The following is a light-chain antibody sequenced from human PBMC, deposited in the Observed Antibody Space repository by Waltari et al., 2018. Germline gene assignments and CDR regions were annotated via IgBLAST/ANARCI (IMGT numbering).Light chain of an antibody. V-gene: IGKV3-20*01. J-gene: IGKJ1*01. CDR1: QSISKY. CDR2: DAS. Sequence: ELMLTQSPGTLSLSPGERATLSCRASQSISKYLAWYQQKPGQAPRLLIYDASIRATGIPDRFSGSGYGTDFSLTISRLEPEDYAVYYCQKYGSLPATFGRGTKVEIK. CDR3: QKYGSLPAT.